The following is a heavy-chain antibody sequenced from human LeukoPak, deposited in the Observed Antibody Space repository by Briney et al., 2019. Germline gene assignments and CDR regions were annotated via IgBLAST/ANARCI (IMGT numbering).Heavy chain of an antibody. CDR1: GFSFSTYA. J-gene: IGHJ4*02. V-gene: IGHV3-30*03. Sequence: GRSLTLSCVASGFSFSTYAMHWARQAPGKGLEWVAGISYDGSYKHYADSVKGRFTLSRDNSKNTVHLQVDSLRPEDTAVYYCARPTRGSGNSSLIDSWGQGTLAPVSS. CDR2: ISYDGSYK. D-gene: IGHD4-23*01. CDR3: ARPTRGSGNSSLIDS.